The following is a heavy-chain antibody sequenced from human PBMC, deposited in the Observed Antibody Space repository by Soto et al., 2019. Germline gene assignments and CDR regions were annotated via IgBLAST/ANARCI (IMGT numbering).Heavy chain of an antibody. CDR2: IYSGGST. CDR1: GFTVSSNY. D-gene: IGHD3-22*01. CDR3: ASLYYYDSSGYCY. V-gene: IGHV3-66*01. J-gene: IGHJ4*02. Sequence: GGSLRLSCAASGFTVSSNYMSWVRQAPGKGLEWVSLIYSGGSTYYADSVKGRFTISRDNAKNSLYLQMNSLRAEDTAVYYCASLYYYDSSGYCYWGQGTLVTVSS.